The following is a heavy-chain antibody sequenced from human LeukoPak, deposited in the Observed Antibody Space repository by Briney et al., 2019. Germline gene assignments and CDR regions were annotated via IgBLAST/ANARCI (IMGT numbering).Heavy chain of an antibody. J-gene: IGHJ6*02. CDR3: ARYTFYYGMDV. Sequence: PSETLSLTCAVSGGSISSGGYSWSWIRQPPGKGLEWIGYIYHSGSTYYNPSLKSRVTISVDTSKNQFSLKLSSVTAADTAVYYCARYTFYYGMDVWGQGTTVTVSS. D-gene: IGHD3-3*02. V-gene: IGHV4-30-2*01. CDR2: IYHSGST. CDR1: GGSISSGGYS.